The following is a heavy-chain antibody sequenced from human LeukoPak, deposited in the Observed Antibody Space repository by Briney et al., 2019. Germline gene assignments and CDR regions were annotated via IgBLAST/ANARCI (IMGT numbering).Heavy chain of an antibody. D-gene: IGHD6-19*01. CDR2: IYYSGST. CDR1: GGSISSYY. J-gene: IGHJ4*02. V-gene: IGHV4-59*01. Sequence: PSETLSLTCTVSGGSISSYYWSWIRQPPGKGLEWIGYIYYSGSTNYNPSLKSRVTISVDTSKNQFSLKLSSVTAADTAVYYCARMYSSPYYFDYWGQGTLVTVSS. CDR3: ARMYSSPYYFDY.